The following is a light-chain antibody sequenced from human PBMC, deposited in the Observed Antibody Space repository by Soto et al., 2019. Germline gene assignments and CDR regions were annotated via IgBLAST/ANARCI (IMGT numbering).Light chain of an antibody. CDR2: DSS. J-gene: IGKJ4*01. Sequence: VLTQSPAILSLSPGERATLSCRASQSVNNYLAWYQQRPGQAPRLLIYDSSNMATGIPARFSASGSGTDFTLTISSLEPEDFAVYYCQQRRVWPLTFGGGTKVEIK. CDR1: QSVNNY. CDR3: QQRRVWPLT. V-gene: IGKV3-11*01.